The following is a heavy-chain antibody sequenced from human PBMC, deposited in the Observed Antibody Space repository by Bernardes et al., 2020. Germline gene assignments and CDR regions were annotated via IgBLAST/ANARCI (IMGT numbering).Heavy chain of an antibody. CDR3: AKGDHSNYSPLKS. Sequence: VWSLRLSCAASGFTFSSYAMSWVRQAPGKGLEWVSVISSSGDSTSYSDSVKGRFTISRDNSNNMLSLQMNSLRAEDTAVFYCAKGDHSNYSPLKSWGQGTLVTVSS. V-gene: IGHV3-23*01. J-gene: IGHJ5*02. CDR1: GFTFSSYA. CDR2: ISSSGDST. D-gene: IGHD4-4*01.